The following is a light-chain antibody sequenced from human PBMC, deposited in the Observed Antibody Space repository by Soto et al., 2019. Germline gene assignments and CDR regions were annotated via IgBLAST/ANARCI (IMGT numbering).Light chain of an antibody. J-gene: IGKJ4*01. Sequence: EIVMTQSPATLSVSPGERATLSCRASQSVSSNLAWYQQKPGQAPRLLIYGASTRATGIPARFSGSGSGTEFTLTISSLQPEDIATYYCQQYDNLQLTFGGGTKVDIK. CDR3: QQYDNLQLT. CDR2: GAS. CDR1: QSVSSN. V-gene: IGKV3-15*01.